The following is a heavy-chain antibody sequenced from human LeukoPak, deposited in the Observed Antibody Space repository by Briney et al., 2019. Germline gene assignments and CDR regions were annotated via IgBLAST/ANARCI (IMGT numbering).Heavy chain of an antibody. V-gene: IGHV4-61*02. J-gene: IGHJ3*02. CDR2: IYTSGST. CDR3: ARDGQLVLAFDI. CDR1: GGSISSGSYY. D-gene: IGHD6-6*01. Sequence: PSQTLSLTCTVSGGSISSGSYYWSWIRQPAGKGLEWIGRIYTSGSTNYNPSLKCRVTISVDTSKNQFSLKLSSVTAADTAVYYCARDGQLVLAFDIWGQGTIVTVSS.